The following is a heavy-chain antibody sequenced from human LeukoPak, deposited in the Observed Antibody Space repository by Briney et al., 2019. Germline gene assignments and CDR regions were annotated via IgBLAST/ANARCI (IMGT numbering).Heavy chain of an antibody. V-gene: IGHV3-66*01. CDR2: IYSGGST. Sequence: GGSLRLSCAASGFTFSSYWMSWVRQAPGKGLEWVSVIYSGGSTYYADSVKGRFTISRDNSKNTLYLQMNSLRAEDTAVYYCARDSGDYFDYWGQGTLVTVSS. CDR1: GFTFSSYW. J-gene: IGHJ4*02. CDR3: ARDSGDYFDY. D-gene: IGHD4-17*01.